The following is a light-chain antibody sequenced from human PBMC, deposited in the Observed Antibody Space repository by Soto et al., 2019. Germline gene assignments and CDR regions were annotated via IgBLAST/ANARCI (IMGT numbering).Light chain of an antibody. CDR1: QTVLYSSTNKNY. Sequence: DIVMTQSPDSLAVSLGERATINCKYSQTVLYSSTNKNYLSWHQLKPGQPPKLLIYWASTRESGVPDRFSGSGSGTDFTLTISSLQAEDVVVYYCQQYHSTPYTFGQGTKLEIK. V-gene: IGKV4-1*01. J-gene: IGKJ2*01. CDR2: WAS. CDR3: QQYHSTPYT.